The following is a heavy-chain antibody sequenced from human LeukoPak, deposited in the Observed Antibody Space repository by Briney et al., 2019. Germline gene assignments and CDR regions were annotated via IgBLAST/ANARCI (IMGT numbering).Heavy chain of an antibody. CDR2: IYTSGST. V-gene: IGHV4-61*02. D-gene: IGHD7-27*01. J-gene: IGHJ4*02. CDR1: GGSISSGSYY. CDR3: ARVRTNWGSGEYYFDY. Sequence: SQTLSLTXTVSGGSISSGSYYWSGIGQPAGKGLEWIGRIYTSGSTNYNPSLKSRVTISVDTSKNQFSLKLSSVTAADTAVYYCARVRTNWGSGEYYFDYWGQGTLVTVSS.